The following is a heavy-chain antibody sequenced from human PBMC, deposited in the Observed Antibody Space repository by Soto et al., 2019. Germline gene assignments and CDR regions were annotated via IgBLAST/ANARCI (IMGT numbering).Heavy chain of an antibody. CDR3: AKGKVVWFDP. Sequence: EVQLLESGGGLVQPGGSLRLSCAAYGFSFSSYAMSWLRQAPGKGLEWVSAISGSGGSTYYADSVKGRFTISRDNSKNTLYLQMNSLRAEDTAVYYCAKGKVVWFDPWGQGTLVTVSS. CDR2: ISGSGGST. V-gene: IGHV3-23*01. J-gene: IGHJ5*02. CDR1: GFSFSSYA. D-gene: IGHD2-15*01.